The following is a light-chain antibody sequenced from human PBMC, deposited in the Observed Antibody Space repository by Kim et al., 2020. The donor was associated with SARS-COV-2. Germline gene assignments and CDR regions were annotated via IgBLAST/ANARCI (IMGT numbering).Light chain of an antibody. CDR3: QQYNNWPPYT. CDR1: QSVSSN. J-gene: IGKJ2*01. CDR2: GAS. Sequence: EIVMTQSPATLSVSPGERATLSCRASQSVSSNLAWYQQKPGQAPGLLIYGASTRATGIPARFSGSGSGTEFTLTISSLQSEDFAVYYCQQYNNWPPYTFGQGTKLEI. V-gene: IGKV3-15*01.